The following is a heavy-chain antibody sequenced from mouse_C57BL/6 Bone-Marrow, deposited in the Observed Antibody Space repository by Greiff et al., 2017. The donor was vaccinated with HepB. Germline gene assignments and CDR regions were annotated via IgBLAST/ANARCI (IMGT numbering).Heavy chain of an antibody. D-gene: IGHD2-1*01. Sequence: EVKVEESGEGLVKPGGSLKLSCAASGFTFSSYAMSWVRQTPEKRLEWVAYISSGGGYTYYADTVKGRFTIARDNARHTLYLQMSSLMSEDTAMYYCTRLDYGNYEFAYWGQGTLVTVSA. J-gene: IGHJ3*01. V-gene: IGHV5S21*01. CDR1: GFTFSSYA. CDR3: TRLDYGNYEFAY. CDR2: ISSGGGYT.